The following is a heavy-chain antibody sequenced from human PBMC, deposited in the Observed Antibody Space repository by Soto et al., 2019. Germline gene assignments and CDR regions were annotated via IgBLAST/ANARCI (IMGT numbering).Heavy chain of an antibody. V-gene: IGHV3-30*18. CDR1: GFTFSSYG. CDR3: AKDLGMDV. Sequence: QVQLVESGGGVVQTGRSLRLSCAASGFTFSSYGMHWVRQAPGKGLEWVAVISYDGSNKYYADSVKGRFTISRDNSKNTLYLQMNSLRAEDTAVYYCAKDLGMDVWGQGTTVTVSS. J-gene: IGHJ6*02. CDR2: ISYDGSNK.